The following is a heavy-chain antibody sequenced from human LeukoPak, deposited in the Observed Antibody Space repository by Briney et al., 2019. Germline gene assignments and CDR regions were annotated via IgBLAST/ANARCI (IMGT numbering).Heavy chain of an antibody. CDR1: GGSFSGYY. CDR2: IYYSGST. V-gene: IGHV4-34*01. Sequence: SETLSLTCAVYGGSFSGYYWSWIRQPPGKGLEWIGSIYYSGSTYYNPSLKSRVTISVDTSKNQFSLKLSSVTAADTAVYYCARHSTSYYDFWSGYYDAFDIWGQGTMVTVSS. D-gene: IGHD3-3*01. CDR3: ARHSTSYYDFWSGYYDAFDI. J-gene: IGHJ3*02.